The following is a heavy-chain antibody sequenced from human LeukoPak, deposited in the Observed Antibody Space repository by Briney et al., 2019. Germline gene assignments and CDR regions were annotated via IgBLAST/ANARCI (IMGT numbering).Heavy chain of an antibody. D-gene: IGHD3-22*01. V-gene: IGHV1-18*01. Sequence: ASVKVSCKASGYTFSSYGISWVRQAPGQGLEWMGWISAYNGNTNYAQKLQGRVTMTTDTSTSTAYMELRSLRSDDTAVYYCARASVDSSGYYYYFDYWGQGTLVTVSS. CDR1: GYTFSSYG. J-gene: IGHJ4*02. CDR2: ISAYNGNT. CDR3: ARASVDSSGYYYYFDY.